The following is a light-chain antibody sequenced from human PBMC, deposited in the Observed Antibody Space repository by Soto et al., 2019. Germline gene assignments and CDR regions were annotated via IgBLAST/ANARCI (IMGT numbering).Light chain of an antibody. J-gene: IGLJ2*01. CDR1: GSNIGSNYD. CDR2: GHI. CDR3: QSYDRNLSGVI. V-gene: IGLV1-40*03. Sequence: QSALTQPPSVSGAPGQMVTISCAGSGSNIGSNYDVNWYQQFPGATPKLLIYGHIHRPSGVPDRFSGSRSGASASLAITGLQPEDEADYYCQSYDRNLSGVIFGGGTKLTVL.